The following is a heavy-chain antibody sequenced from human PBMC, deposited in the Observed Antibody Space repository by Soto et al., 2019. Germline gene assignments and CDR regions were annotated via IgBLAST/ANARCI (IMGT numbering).Heavy chain of an antibody. Sequence: GGSLRLSCAASGFTFSSYAMHWVRQAPCKGLEWVAVISYDGRNKYYADSVKGRFTISRDNSKNTLYLQMNSLRAEDTAVYYCAREIERLLGYWGQGTLVTVSS. J-gene: IGHJ4*02. CDR3: AREIERLLGY. CDR1: GFTFSSYA. D-gene: IGHD3-3*01. V-gene: IGHV3-30-3*01. CDR2: ISYDGRNK.